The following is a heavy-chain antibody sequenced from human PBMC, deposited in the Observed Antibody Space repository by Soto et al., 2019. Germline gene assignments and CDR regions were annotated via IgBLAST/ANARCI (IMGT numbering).Heavy chain of an antibody. CDR2: IFYSGNT. D-gene: IGHD6-19*01. CDR3: ARHLYSGDSSGSFGY. V-gene: IGHV4-39*01. CDR1: DDSIGRSNYF. Sequence: QLQLQESGPGLVKPSETLSLTCTVSDDSIGRSNYFWGWIRQPPGKGLEWIGNIFYSGNTHYNPSRQSRVTTSLDTSNHCFSLWVSSVTAADPAVYYCARHLYSGDSSGSFGYWAPGALVIVSS. J-gene: IGHJ4*02.